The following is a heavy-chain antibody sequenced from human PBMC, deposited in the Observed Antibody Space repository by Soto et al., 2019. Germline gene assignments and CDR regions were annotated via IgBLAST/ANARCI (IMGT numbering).Heavy chain of an antibody. D-gene: IGHD3-10*01. CDR1: GGSISSSSYY. CDR3: ASVYGSGSNWFDP. Sequence: SETLSLTCTVSGGSISSSSYYWGWIRQPPGKGLEWIGSIYYSGSTYYNPSLKSRVTISVDTSKNQFSLKLSSVTAADTAVYYCASVYGSGSNWFDPWGQGTLVTVSS. J-gene: IGHJ5*02. V-gene: IGHV4-39*01. CDR2: IYYSGST.